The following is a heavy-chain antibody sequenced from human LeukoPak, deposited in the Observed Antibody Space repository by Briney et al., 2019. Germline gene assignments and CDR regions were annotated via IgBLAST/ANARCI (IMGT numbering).Heavy chain of an antibody. CDR2: INHSGST. CDR1: GGSFSGYY. CDR3: XXXXXXSGXRPGTAFDP. J-gene: IGHJ5*02. D-gene: IGHD3-3*01. Sequence: SETLSLTCAVYGGSFSGYYWSWIRQPPGKGLEWIGEINHSGSTNYNPSLKSRVTISVDTSKNQFSLKLSSVTAADTAVYYCXXXXXXSGXRPGTAFDPWGQGTLVTVSP. V-gene: IGHV4-34*01.